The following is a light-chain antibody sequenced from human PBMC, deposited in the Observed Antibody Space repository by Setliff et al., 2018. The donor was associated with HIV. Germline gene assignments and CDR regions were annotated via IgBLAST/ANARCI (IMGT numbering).Light chain of an antibody. CDR3: CSYASTGSFV. V-gene: IGLV2-23*02. CDR1: SSDVVSYNF. CDR2: EVS. Sequence: QSALTQPASVSGSPGQSITISCAGTSSDVVSYNFVSWYQQHPGKAPKLIIYEVSKWPSGVSNHFSGSKSGNTASLTISGLHTEDEAEYYCCSYASTGSFVFVTGTKVTVL. J-gene: IGLJ1*01.